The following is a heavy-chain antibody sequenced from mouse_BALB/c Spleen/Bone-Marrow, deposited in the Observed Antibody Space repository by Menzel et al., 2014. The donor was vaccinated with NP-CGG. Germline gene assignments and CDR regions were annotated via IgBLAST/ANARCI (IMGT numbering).Heavy chain of an antibody. D-gene: IGHD2-1*01. CDR2: INPDSSTI. CDR3: ARQGYYGKGDY. J-gene: IGHJ2*01. CDR1: GFDFSRYW. Sequence: EVQLQESGGGLVQPGGSLKLSCAASGFDFSRYWMSWVRQAPGKGLEWIGEINPDSSTINYTPSLKDKFIISRDNAKNTLYLQMSKVRSEETALYYCARQGYYGKGDYWGQGTTLTVSS. V-gene: IGHV4-1*02.